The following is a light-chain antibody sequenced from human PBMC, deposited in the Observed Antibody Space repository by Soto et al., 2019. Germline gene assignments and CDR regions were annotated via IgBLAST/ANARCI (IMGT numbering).Light chain of an antibody. J-gene: IGKJ1*01. CDR1: QTISSW. CDR2: KAS. V-gene: IGKV1-5*03. CDR3: KHYDRYSEE. Sequence: DTQVANTPSTLRRAVGDCVTLSCPASQTISSWLAWYHQKPGKAPKLLIYKASTLKSGVPSRFSGSGCGTEFTLTISSLQPDDLASYYCKHYDRYSEEFGQGTKVDIK.